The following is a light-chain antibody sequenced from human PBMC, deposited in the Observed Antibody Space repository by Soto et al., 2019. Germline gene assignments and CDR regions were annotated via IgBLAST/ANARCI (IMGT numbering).Light chain of an antibody. CDR2: AAS. CDR1: QNIGKY. J-gene: IGKJ2*01. Sequence: DIRMTQSPSSQSAVVGDRVTITCRASQNIGKYLNWYQQKPGKAPNLLIYAASSLQSGVPPRFSGSGSGTDFTLTISSLQPEDFATYYCEQSYATPYTFGQGTKLEIK. CDR3: EQSYATPYT. V-gene: IGKV1-39*01.